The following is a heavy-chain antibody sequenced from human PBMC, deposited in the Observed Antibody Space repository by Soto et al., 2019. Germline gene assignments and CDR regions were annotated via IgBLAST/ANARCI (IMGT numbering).Heavy chain of an antibody. CDR3: ARLSVGGSCYGAFDI. CDR1: GGSISSSSYY. D-gene: IGHD2-15*01. CDR2: IYYSGST. Sequence: QLQLQESGPGLVKPSETLSLTCTVSGGSISSSSYYWGWIRQPPGKGLEWIGSIYYSGSTYYNPSLKSRITISVDTSKNQFSLKLSSVTAADTAVYYCARLSVGGSCYGAFDIWGQGTMVTVSS. J-gene: IGHJ3*02. V-gene: IGHV4-39*01.